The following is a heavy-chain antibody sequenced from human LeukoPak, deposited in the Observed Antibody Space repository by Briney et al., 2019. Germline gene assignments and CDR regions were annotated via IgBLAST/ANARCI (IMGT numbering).Heavy chain of an antibody. J-gene: IGHJ4*02. CDR2: INHSGST. D-gene: IGHD2-8*02. V-gene: IGHV4-34*01. CDR1: GGSFSGYY. Sequence: SETLSLTCAVYGGSFSGYYWSWIRQPPGKGLEWIGEINHSGSTNYNPSLKSRVTISVDTSKNQFSLKLSSVTAADTAVYYCAKEDLLLVGYDYWGQGTLVTVSS. CDR3: AKEDLLLVGYDY.